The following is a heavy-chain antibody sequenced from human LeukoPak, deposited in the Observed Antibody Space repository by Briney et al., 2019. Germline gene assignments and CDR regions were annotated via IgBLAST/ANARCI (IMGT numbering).Heavy chain of an antibody. V-gene: IGHV4-59*01. CDR1: GGSISSYY. CDR2: IYYSGST. J-gene: IGHJ5*02. CDR3: AGADSDSSGWYPNWFDP. D-gene: IGHD6-19*01. Sequence: SETLSLTCTVSGGSISSYYWSWIRQPPGKGLEWIGYIYYSGSTNYNPSLKSRVTISVDTSKNQFSLKLGSVTAADTAVYYCAGADSDSSGWYPNWFDPWGQGTLVTVSS.